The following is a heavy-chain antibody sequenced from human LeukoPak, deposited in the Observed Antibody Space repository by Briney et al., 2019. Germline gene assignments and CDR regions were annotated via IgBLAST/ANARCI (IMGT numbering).Heavy chain of an antibody. V-gene: IGHV1-18*01. J-gene: IGHJ6*02. CDR3: AREDVLRFSPTPNYYHYGMDV. Sequence: GASVKVSCKTSGYTLTSYGISWVRQAPGQGLEWIGWISAYNGNTDHAQKFQGRVTMTTDTSTSTAYMELGGLRSDDTAVYYCAREDVLRFSPTPNYYHYGMDVWGQGTTVTVSS. D-gene: IGHD3-3*01. CDR2: ISAYNGNT. CDR1: GYTLTSYG.